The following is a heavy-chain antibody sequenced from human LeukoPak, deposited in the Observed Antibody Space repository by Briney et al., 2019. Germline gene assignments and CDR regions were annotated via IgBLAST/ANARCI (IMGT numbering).Heavy chain of an antibody. D-gene: IGHD1-26*01. CDR3: ARLDSGSYLDAFDI. Sequence: SETLSLTCTVSGGSISSYYWSWIRQPPGKGLEWIGYIYYSGSTNYNPSLKSRVTISVVTSKNQFSLKLSSVTAADTAVYYCARLDSGSYLDAFDIWGQGTMVTVSS. V-gene: IGHV4-59*01. CDR2: IYYSGST. J-gene: IGHJ3*02. CDR1: GGSISSYY.